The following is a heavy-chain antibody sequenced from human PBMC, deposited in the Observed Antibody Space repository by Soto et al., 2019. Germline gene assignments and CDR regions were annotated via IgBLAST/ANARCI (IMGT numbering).Heavy chain of an antibody. V-gene: IGHV4-4*07. CDR1: GGSISQYY. J-gene: IGHJ4*02. D-gene: IGHD3-10*01. Sequence: HVQLQESGPGLVKPSETLSLSCGVSGGSISQYYWSWIRQPAGEGLEWIGRIYSGGSTNYKPSLESRVTMSVDTSQNQFSLKLSSVTAADTAVYYFARGPGGFGEFSLDYWCQGTLVTVSS. CDR3: ARGPGGFGEFSLDY. CDR2: IYSGGST.